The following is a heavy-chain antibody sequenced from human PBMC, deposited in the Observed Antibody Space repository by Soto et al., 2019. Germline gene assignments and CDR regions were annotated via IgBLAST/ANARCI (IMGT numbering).Heavy chain of an antibody. V-gene: IGHV4-31*03. CDR1: GGSISSGGYY. CDR2: IYYSGST. CDR3: ARVREGTIFGVVIISDLDY. Sequence: SETLSLTCTVSGGSISSGGYYWSWIRQHPGKGLEWIGYIYYSGSTYYNPSLKSRVTISVDTSKNQFSLKLSSVTAADTAVYYCARVREGTIFGVVIISDLDYWGQGTLVTVS. J-gene: IGHJ4*02. D-gene: IGHD3-3*01.